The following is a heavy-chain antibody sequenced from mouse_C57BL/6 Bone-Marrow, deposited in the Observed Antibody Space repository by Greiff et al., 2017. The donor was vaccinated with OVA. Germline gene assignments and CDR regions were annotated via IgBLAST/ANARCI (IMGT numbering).Heavy chain of an antibody. CDR1: GFNIKDDY. CDR3: TTYGYDRYFDV. J-gene: IGHJ1*03. D-gene: IGHD2-2*01. V-gene: IGHV14-4*01. Sequence: EVQLQQSGAELVRPGASVKLSCTASGFNIKDDYMHWVKQRPEQGLEWLGWIDPENGDTEYASKFQGKATITADTSSNTAYLQLSSLTSEDTAVYYCTTYGYDRYFDVWGTGTTVTVSS. CDR2: IDPENGDT.